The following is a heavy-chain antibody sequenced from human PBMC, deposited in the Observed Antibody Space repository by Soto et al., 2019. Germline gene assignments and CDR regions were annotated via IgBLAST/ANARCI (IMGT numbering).Heavy chain of an antibody. D-gene: IGHD6-19*01. CDR1: GYSFTSYW. CDR3: ASKETARYSSGWYRAFDI. Sequence: GESLKISCKGSGYSFTSYWIGWVRQMPGKGLEWMGIIYPGDSDTRYSPSFQGQVTISADKSISTAYLQWSSLKASDTAMYYCASKETARYSSGWYRAFDIWGQGTMVTVSS. J-gene: IGHJ3*02. V-gene: IGHV5-51*01. CDR2: IYPGDSDT.